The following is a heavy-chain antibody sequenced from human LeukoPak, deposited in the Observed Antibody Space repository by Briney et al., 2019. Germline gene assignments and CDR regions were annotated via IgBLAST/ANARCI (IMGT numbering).Heavy chain of an antibody. D-gene: IGHD6-13*01. V-gene: IGHV1-69*13. Sequence: SVKVSCKASGGTFSSYAISWVRQAPGQGLEWMGGIIPIFGTANYAQKFQGRVTITADESTSTAYMGLSSLRSEDTAVYYCASGGYSSSWDLDYWGQGTLVTVSS. CDR3: ASGGYSSSWDLDY. J-gene: IGHJ4*02. CDR2: IIPIFGTA. CDR1: GGTFSSYA.